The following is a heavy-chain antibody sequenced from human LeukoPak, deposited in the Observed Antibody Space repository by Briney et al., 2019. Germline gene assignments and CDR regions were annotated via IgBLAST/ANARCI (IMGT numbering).Heavy chain of an antibody. D-gene: IGHD6-13*01. CDR1: GFTFSSYG. Sequence: GGSLRLSCAASGFTFSSYGIHWVRQAPGKGLEWVAFIRYDGSNKYYADSVKGRFTISRDNSKNTLYLQMNSLRAEDTAVYYCAKDSSSWNPHLDYWGQGTLVTVSS. J-gene: IGHJ4*02. CDR3: AKDSSSWNPHLDY. CDR2: IRYDGSNK. V-gene: IGHV3-30*02.